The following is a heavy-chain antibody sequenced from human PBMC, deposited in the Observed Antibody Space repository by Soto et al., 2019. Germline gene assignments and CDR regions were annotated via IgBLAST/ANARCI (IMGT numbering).Heavy chain of an antibody. Sequence: GGSLRLSCVASGFTFSDYYMTWIRQAPGKGLEWVSCISGSGASIYYADSMRGRFTVSRDNAWNSLYLQINTLRAEDTAVYYCARDRECSRDNCFRLFDSWGQGALVNVSS. V-gene: IGHV3-11*01. J-gene: IGHJ4*02. D-gene: IGHD2-15*01. CDR2: ISGSGASI. CDR3: ARDRECSRDNCFRLFDS. CDR1: GFTFSDYY.